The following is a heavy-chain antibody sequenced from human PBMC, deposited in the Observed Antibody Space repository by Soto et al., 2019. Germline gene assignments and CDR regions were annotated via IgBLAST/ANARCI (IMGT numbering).Heavy chain of an antibody. J-gene: IGHJ5*02. D-gene: IGHD6-25*01. CDR2: IYYSGST. Sequence: SETLSLTCTVSGGSISSGGYYWSWIRQHPGKGLEWIGYIYYSGSTYYNPSLKSRVTISVDTSKNQFSLKLSSVTAADTAVYYCARDFGSPAGHWFDPWGQGTLVTVSS. V-gene: IGHV4-31*03. CDR3: ARDFGSPAGHWFDP. CDR1: GGSISSGGYY.